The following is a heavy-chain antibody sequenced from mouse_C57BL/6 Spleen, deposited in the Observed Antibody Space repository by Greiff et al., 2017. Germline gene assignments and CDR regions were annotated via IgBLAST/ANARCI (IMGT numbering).Heavy chain of an antibody. V-gene: IGHV1-78*01. CDR3: ARVVVAHWYFDV. Sequence: VQRVESDAELVKPGASVKISCKVSGYTFTDHTIHWMKQRPEQGLEWIGYIYPRDGSTKYNEKFKGKATLTADKSSSTAYMQLNSLTSEDSAVYFCARVVVAHWYFDVWGTGTTVTVSS. D-gene: IGHD1-1*01. CDR2: IYPRDGST. J-gene: IGHJ1*03. CDR1: GYTFTDHT.